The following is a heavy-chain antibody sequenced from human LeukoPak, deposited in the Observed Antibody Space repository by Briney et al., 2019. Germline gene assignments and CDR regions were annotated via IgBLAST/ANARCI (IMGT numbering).Heavy chain of an antibody. CDR1: GFTVSSNY. D-gene: IGHD3-16*01. J-gene: IGHJ6*03. CDR2: IYSGDST. CDR3: AKISRLWGGTWDRYYMDV. Sequence: GGSLRLSCAASGFTVSSNYISWVRQAPGKGLEWVSVIYSGDSTYYADSVKGRFTISRDNSKNTLYLQMNSLRAEDTAVYYCAKISRLWGGTWDRYYMDVWGKGTTVTISS. V-gene: IGHV3-66*01.